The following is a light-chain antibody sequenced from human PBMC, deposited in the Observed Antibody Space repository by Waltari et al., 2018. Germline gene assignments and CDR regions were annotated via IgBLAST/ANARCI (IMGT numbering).Light chain of an antibody. CDR2: NNN. CDR3: AAWDDSLNGWV. Sequence: QPVLSQPPSVIGTPGQGVTISCSGSSSNIGINTLTWYQQLPGTAPKLLIYNNNQRPSGVPDRFSGSKSGTSASLAISGLRSEDEADYYCAAWDDSLNGWVFGGGTKLTVL. V-gene: IGLV1-44*01. CDR1: SSNIGINT. J-gene: IGLJ3*02.